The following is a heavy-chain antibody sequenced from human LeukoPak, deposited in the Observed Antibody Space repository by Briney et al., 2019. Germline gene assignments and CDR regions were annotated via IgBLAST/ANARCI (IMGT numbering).Heavy chain of an antibody. CDR3: ARGQQQLSRAFNY. V-gene: IGHV4-4*07. CDR1: GGSISSYY. J-gene: IGHJ4*02. CDR2: IKTNGST. Sequence: SETLSLTCTVSGGSISSYYWSWIRQPAGKGLEWIGRIKTNGSTNYNPSLKSRVTMSVDTSKNQFSLKLTSVTAADTAVYYCARGQQQLSRAFNYWGQGTLVTVSS. D-gene: IGHD6-13*01.